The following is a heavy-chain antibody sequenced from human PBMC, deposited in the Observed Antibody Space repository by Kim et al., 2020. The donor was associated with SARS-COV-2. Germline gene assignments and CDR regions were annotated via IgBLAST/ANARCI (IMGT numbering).Heavy chain of an antibody. J-gene: IGHJ4*02. V-gene: IGHV3-33*06. Sequence: GGSLRLFCAASGFTFSSYGMHWVRQAPGKGLEWVAVIWYDGSNKYYADSVKGRFTISRDNSKNTLYLQMNSLRAEDTAVYYCAKDWGGGYHPEGYFDYWGQGTLVTVSS. CDR2: IWYDGSNK. CDR1: GFTFSSYG. D-gene: IGHD5-12*01. CDR3: AKDWGGGYHPEGYFDY.